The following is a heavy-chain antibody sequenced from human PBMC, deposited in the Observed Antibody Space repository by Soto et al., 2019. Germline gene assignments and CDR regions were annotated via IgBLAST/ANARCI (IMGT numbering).Heavy chain of an antibody. Sequence: QVQLVESGGGVVQPGRSLTVSCAASGISISTYAMHWVRQAPGKGLEWVAVISQDGSVKYYADSVKGRFTISRDNPKNTLFLQMNSLGADDTAVYYCAGRQQNYYYYGMDVWGQGTMVTVSS. D-gene: IGHD6-13*01. CDR1: GISISTYA. J-gene: IGHJ6*02. CDR3: AGRQQNYYYYGMDV. V-gene: IGHV3-30*03. CDR2: ISQDGSVK.